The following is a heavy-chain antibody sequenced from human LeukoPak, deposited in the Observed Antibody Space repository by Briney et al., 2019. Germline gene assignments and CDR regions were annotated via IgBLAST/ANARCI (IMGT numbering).Heavy chain of an antibody. Sequence: SETLSLTCAVYGGSFSGYYWSWIRQPPGKGLEWIGEINHSGSTNYNPSLKSRVTISVDTSKNQFSLKLSSVAAADTAVYYCARSSGYSSIRYDYWGQGTLVTVSS. CDR2: INHSGST. CDR1: GGSFSGYY. D-gene: IGHD6-13*01. CDR3: ARSSGYSSIRYDY. V-gene: IGHV4-34*01. J-gene: IGHJ4*02.